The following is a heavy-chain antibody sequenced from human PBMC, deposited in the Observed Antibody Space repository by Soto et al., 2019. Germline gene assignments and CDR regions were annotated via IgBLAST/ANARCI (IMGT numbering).Heavy chain of an antibody. CDR3: ARATPYNWNDGNYFDY. D-gene: IGHD1-20*01. CDR2: ISYDGSNK. J-gene: IGHJ4*02. CDR1: GFTFSSYA. V-gene: IGHV3-30-3*01. Sequence: GGSLRLSCAASGFTFSSYAMHWVRQAPGKGLEWVAVISYDGSNKYYADSVKGRFTISRDNSKNTLYLQMNSLRAEDTAVYYCARATPYNWNDGNYFDYWGQGTLVTVS.